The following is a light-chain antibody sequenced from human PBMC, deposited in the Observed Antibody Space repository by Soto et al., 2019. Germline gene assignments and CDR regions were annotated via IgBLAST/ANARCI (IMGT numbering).Light chain of an antibody. Sequence: QSALTQPASVSGSPGQSITISCTGTSSDVGGYNYVSWYQQHPGKAPKLMIYEVSNRPSGVSNRFSGSKSGNTASLTISGLHAEDEDDYYSSSYTSSSTPYVFGTGTKLTVL. CDR2: EVS. CDR3: SSYTSSSTPYV. V-gene: IGLV2-14*01. J-gene: IGLJ1*01. CDR1: SSDVGGYNY.